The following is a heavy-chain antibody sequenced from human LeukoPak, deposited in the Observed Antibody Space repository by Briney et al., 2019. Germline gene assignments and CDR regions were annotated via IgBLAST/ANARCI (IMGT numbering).Heavy chain of an antibody. J-gene: IGHJ5*02. Sequence: SETLSLTCTVSGGSISSYYWSWIRQPAGKGLEWIGRIYTSGSTNYNPPLKSRVTMSVDTSKNQFSLKLSSVTAADTAVYYCARERVVPAALSAPWFDPWGQGTLVTVSS. CDR1: GGSISSYY. V-gene: IGHV4-4*07. D-gene: IGHD2-2*01. CDR2: IYTSGST. CDR3: ARERVVPAALSAPWFDP.